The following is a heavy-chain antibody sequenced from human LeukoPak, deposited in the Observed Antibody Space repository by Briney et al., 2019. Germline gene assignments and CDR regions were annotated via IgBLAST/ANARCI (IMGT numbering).Heavy chain of an antibody. D-gene: IGHD2-2*01. J-gene: IGHJ5*01. V-gene: IGHV3-53*01. Sequence: PGGSLRLSCAASGFTVTTNYMSWVRQAPGNGLEWVSVTCSGGSSYYADSVQGRFTFSRDISRNTVYLQMTSLRAEDTALYYCARVPGTGTSSWFDSWGQGTPVTVSS. CDR2: TCSGGSS. CDR3: ARVPGTGTSSWFDS. CDR1: GFTVTTNY.